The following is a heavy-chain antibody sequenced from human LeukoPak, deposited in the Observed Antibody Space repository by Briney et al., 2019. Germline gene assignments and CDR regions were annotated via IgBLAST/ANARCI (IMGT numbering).Heavy chain of an antibody. CDR1: GFTVSSNY. CDR2: IYSGGIA. CDR3: ARYQCDRLLAQYGDRCYYCEGMDV. V-gene: IGHV3-53*04. Sequence: GGSLRLSCAASGFTVSSNYMSWGRDAPRKGLGWVSVIYSGGIAHYTDSVQGRFTISRHNSKNTLCLQMNSLRVEDTAVYYCARYQCDRLLAQYGDRCYYCEGMDVWGQGTTVTVSS. J-gene: IGHJ6*02. D-gene: IGHD4-17*01.